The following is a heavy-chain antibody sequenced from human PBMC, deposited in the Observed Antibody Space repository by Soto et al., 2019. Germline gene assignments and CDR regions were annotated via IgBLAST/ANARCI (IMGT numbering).Heavy chain of an antibody. V-gene: IGHV3-53*01. CDR3: ATRPLLPGAP. CDR2: IYSSGST. CDR1: GFTFSSND. J-gene: IGHJ3*01. D-gene: IGHD3-22*01. Sequence: EVPLVESGGGLIQPGGSLILSCAASGFTFSSNDMNWVRQAPGEGMEWVSLIYSSGSTYYADSVKGRFTISRDNSKNTLYLQRSSLRAEDTAVYYCATRPLLPGAPWGQGTMVTVSS.